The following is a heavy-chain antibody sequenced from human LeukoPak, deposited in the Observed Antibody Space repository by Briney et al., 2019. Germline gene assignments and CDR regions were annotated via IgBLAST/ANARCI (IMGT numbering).Heavy chain of an antibody. Sequence: GGSLRLSCAASGFTFSSYSMNWVRQAPGKGLEWVSSISSSSTYIYYADSVKGRFTISRDNAKNSLYLQMNSLRAEDTALYYCARNYYYDSSGYYYVEDYYYGMDVWGQGTTVTVSS. D-gene: IGHD3-22*01. CDR2: ISSSSTYI. CDR3: ARNYYYDSSGYYYVEDYYYGMDV. J-gene: IGHJ6*02. V-gene: IGHV3-21*04. CDR1: GFTFSSYS.